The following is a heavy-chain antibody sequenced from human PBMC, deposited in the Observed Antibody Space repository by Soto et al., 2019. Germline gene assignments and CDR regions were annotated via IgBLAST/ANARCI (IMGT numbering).Heavy chain of an antibody. Sequence: QLQLQESGPGLVKPSETLSLTCTVSGGSISSSSYYWGWIRQPPGKGLEWIGSIYYSGSTYYNPSLKSRVTISVDTSKNQFSLKLSSVTAADTAVYYCASRLPRSSGWYPVDYWGQGTLVTVSS. CDR2: IYYSGST. J-gene: IGHJ4*02. V-gene: IGHV4-39*01. CDR1: GGSISSSSYY. D-gene: IGHD6-19*01. CDR3: ASRLPRSSGWYPVDY.